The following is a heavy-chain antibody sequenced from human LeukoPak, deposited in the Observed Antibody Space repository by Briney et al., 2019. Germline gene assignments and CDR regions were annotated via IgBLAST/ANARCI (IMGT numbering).Heavy chain of an antibody. CDR2: IYYSGSS. CDR1: GVSISGYY. D-gene: IGHD3-10*01. J-gene: IGHJ2*01. CDR3: ARDSPMVRGLIGYFDL. V-gene: IGHV4-59*01. Sequence: SETLSLTCTVSGVSISGYYWSWVRQPPGKGLEWIGYIYYSGSSNYNPSLKSRVTISVDTSKTQFSLNLSSVTAVDTAEYYCARDSPMVRGLIGYFDLWGRGTLVTVSS.